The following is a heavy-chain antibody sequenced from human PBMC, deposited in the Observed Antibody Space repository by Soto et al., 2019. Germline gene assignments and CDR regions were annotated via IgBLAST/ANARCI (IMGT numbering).Heavy chain of an antibody. CDR2: INPTGGAT. Sequence: QVQLVQSGAEMRKPGASVKVSCGTSGYTFASHYIHWVRQAPGQGLEWMGVINPTGGATSSAQKFQGRVTMTRDTSTSTVHMELTSLRSEDTAVYYCARGHSTSWYGALGYWGQGTLVTVSS. D-gene: IGHD6-13*01. V-gene: IGHV1-46*01. CDR1: GYTFASHY. CDR3: ARGHSTSWYGALGY. J-gene: IGHJ4*02.